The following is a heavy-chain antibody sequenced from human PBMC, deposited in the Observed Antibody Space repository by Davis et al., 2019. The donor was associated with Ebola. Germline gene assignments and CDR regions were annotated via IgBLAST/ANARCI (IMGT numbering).Heavy chain of an antibody. CDR1: GGTFSSYA. J-gene: IGHJ5*02. CDR2: ISDYNGNT. CDR3: VGDGYGGNWFDP. Sequence: ASVKVSCKASGGTFSSYAISWVRQAPGQGLEWMGWISDYNGNTNSAQKFQGRVTMTTDTSTNTAYMELRSLRSDDTAVYYCVGDGYGGNWFDPWGQGTLVTVSS. V-gene: IGHV1-18*01. D-gene: IGHD5-12*01.